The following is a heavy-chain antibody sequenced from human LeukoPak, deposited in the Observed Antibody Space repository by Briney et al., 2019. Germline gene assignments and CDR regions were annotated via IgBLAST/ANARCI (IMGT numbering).Heavy chain of an antibody. CDR3: ARDGKLLWFGES. CDR1: GFTFSSYS. V-gene: IGHV3-21*01. Sequence: GGSLRLSCAASGFTFSSYSMNWVRQAPGKGLEWVSAISSSGRYIYYADSVKGRFTISRDNAKNSLYLQMNSLRAEDTAVYYCARDGKLLWFGESWGQGTLVTISS. CDR2: ISSSGRYI. J-gene: IGHJ5*02. D-gene: IGHD3-10*01.